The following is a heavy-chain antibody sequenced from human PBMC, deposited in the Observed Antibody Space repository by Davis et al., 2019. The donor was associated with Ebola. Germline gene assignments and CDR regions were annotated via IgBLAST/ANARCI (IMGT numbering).Heavy chain of an antibody. V-gene: IGHV4-34*01. Sequence: SETLSLTCAVYGGSFSGYYWSWIRQLPGKGLEWIGEINHSGSTNYNPSLKSRVTISVDTSKNQFSLKLCSVTAADTAVYYCARAIVVVPTAMQDYYYYGMDVWGKGTTVTVSS. CDR1: GGSFSGYY. CDR3: ARAIVVVPTAMQDYYYYGMDV. J-gene: IGHJ6*04. CDR2: INHSGST. D-gene: IGHD2-2*01.